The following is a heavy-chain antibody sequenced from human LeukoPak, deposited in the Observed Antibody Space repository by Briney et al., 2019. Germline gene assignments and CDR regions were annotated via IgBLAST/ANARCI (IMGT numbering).Heavy chain of an antibody. D-gene: IGHD4-17*01. Sequence: PGGSLRLSCAASGFTVSSNYMSWVRQAPGKGLEWVSVIYSGGSTYYADSVKGRFTISRDNSKNTLYLQMNSLRAEDTAVYYCARSLGGAVTTEAFDHWGQGTLVTVSS. J-gene: IGHJ4*02. V-gene: IGHV3-53*01. CDR2: IYSGGST. CDR1: GFTVSSNY. CDR3: ARSLGGAVTTEAFDH.